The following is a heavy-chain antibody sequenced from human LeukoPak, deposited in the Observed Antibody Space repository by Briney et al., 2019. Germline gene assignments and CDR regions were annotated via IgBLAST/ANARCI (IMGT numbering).Heavy chain of an antibody. J-gene: IGHJ6*03. CDR2: IYPGDSDT. D-gene: IGHD4-11*01. CDR1: GYSFTSYW. V-gene: IGHV5-51*01. CDR3: ARHMDSNYPTTYYYYYMDV. Sequence: GESLKISCKGSGYSFTSYWIGWVRQLPGKGLEWMGIIYPGDSDTRYSPSFQGQVTISADKSISTAYLQWSSLKASDTAMYYCARHMDSNYPTTYYYYYMDVWGKGTTVTVSS.